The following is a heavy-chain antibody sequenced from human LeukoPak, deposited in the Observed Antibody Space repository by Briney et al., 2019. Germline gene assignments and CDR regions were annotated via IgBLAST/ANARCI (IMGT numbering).Heavy chain of an antibody. Sequence: TSETLSLTCTVSGGSISTYYWSWIRQPPGKGLEWIGYIYYSGNSNYNPSLKSRVTISVDTSKNQFSLKLSSVTAADTAVYYCARSRVSRSYYFDYWGQGTLVTVSS. V-gene: IGHV4-59*01. J-gene: IGHJ4*02. CDR3: ARSRVSRSYYFDY. D-gene: IGHD2-2*01. CDR1: GGSISTYY. CDR2: IYYSGNS.